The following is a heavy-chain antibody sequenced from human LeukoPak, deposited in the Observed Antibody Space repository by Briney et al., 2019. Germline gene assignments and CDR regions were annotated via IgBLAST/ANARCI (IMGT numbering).Heavy chain of an antibody. V-gene: IGHV3-66*01. CDR2: IYNGDNT. CDR3: ARASRWLAFDT. Sequence: GGSLRLSCAASRFTVATNHMNWVRQAPGKGLEWVSVIYNGDNTDYADSVKGRFTVSRDNSKNTLYLQMHSLRAEDTAVYFCARASRWLAFDTWGQGTLVTVSS. CDR1: RFTVATNH. D-gene: IGHD6-19*01. J-gene: IGHJ4*02.